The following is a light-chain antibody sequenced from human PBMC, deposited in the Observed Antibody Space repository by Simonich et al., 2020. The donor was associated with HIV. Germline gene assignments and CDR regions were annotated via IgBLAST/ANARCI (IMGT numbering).Light chain of an antibody. J-gene: IGKJ1*01. CDR3: QHFGRSPWT. V-gene: IGKV3-20*01. CDR1: QRIAPN. CDR2: GAS. Sequence: IVMTQSPATLSVSPGERATLSCRASQRIAPNLAWYQQQPGQAPRLLIYGASSRATGVPARFSGSGSGTGFTLTISRLEPEDFAVYYCQHFGRSPWTFGQGTKVEIK.